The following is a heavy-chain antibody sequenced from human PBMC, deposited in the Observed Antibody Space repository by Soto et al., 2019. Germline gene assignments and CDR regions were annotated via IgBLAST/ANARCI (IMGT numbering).Heavy chain of an antibody. D-gene: IGHD3-10*01. Sequence: PSETLSLTCAVYGGSFSGYYWSWIRQPPGKGLEWIGEINHSGSTNYNPSLKSRVTISVDTSKNQFSLKLSSVTAADTAVYYCARSRHYYCSESYPDHWGQGTLVTVSS. CDR2: INHSGST. V-gene: IGHV4-34*01. CDR3: ARSRHYYCSESYPDH. J-gene: IGHJ4*02. CDR1: GGSFSGYY.